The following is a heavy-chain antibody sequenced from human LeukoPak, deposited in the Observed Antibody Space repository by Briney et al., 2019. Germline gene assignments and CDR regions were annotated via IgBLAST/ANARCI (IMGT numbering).Heavy chain of an antibody. CDR2: ISGGGDTT. V-gene: IGHV3-23*01. J-gene: IGHJ4*02. CDR1: GFTFSSYT. D-gene: IGHD1-26*01. CDR3: TRNVYWRFDY. Sequence: GGSLRLSCAASGFTFSSYTLTWVRQAPGKGLEWVSTISGGGDTTYYADSVKGRFTISRDNSKKTLFLQMNSLRAEDTAVYYCTRNVYWRFDYWGQGTLVSVSS.